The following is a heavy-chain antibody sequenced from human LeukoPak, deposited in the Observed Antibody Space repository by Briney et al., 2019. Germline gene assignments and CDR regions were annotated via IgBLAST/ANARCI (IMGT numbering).Heavy chain of an antibody. CDR1: GYTFTGYY. V-gene: IGHV1-2*02. J-gene: IGHJ6*03. CDR3: ARDLVTSSSWYRYYYYMDV. CDR2: INPNSGGT. Sequence: GASVKVSCKASGYTFTGYYMHWVRQAPGQGLEWMGWINPNSGGTNYAQKFQGRVTMTRDTSISTAYMELSRLRSDDTAVYYCARDLVTSSSWYRYYYYMDVWGKGTTVTISS. D-gene: IGHD6-13*01.